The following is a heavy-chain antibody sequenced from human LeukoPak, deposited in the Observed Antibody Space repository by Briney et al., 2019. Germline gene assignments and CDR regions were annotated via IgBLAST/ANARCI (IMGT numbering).Heavy chain of an antibody. V-gene: IGHV4-39*01. J-gene: IGHJ4*02. CDR1: GVSISSSNSY. CDR3: ARQTGSGLFILP. Sequence: PSETLSLTCTVSGVSISSSNSYWGWIRQPPGKGLEWIGSIYYSWNTYYNASLKSQVSISIDTSKNQFSLKLTSVTAADTAVYYCARQTGSGLFILPGGQGTLVTVSS. CDR2: IYYSWNT. D-gene: IGHD3/OR15-3a*01.